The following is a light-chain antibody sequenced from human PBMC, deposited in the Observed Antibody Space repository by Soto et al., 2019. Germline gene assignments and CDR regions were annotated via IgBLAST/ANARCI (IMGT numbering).Light chain of an antibody. V-gene: IGLV2-14*01. CDR2: EVR. CDR1: SSDVGYYNY. Sequence: ALTQPASVSGSPGQSITISCTGTSSDVGYYNYVSWYQQHPGKAPKVLIYEVRNRPSGASSRFSGSKSGNTAFLTISGLQPEDEADYYCSSYTRSSSVLFGGGTKLTVL. J-gene: IGLJ2*01. CDR3: SSYTRSSSVL.